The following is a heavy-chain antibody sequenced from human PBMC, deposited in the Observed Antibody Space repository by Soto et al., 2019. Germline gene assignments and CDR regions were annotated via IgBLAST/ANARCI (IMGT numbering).Heavy chain of an antibody. Sequence: QVQLQESGPGLVKPSETLSLTCTVSGASISSYHWSWIRQTPGKGLEWIGYIYYSGSANYNPSLKSRVTFSVDTSQNPVSPKLSSGTGADTGVYYCAAAVPAEYVFPFYYMDGWGKGTTVTVSS. CDR3: AAAVPAEYVFPFYYMDG. CDR2: IYYSGSA. V-gene: IGHV4-59*01. D-gene: IGHD3-16*01. CDR1: GASISSYH. J-gene: IGHJ6*03.